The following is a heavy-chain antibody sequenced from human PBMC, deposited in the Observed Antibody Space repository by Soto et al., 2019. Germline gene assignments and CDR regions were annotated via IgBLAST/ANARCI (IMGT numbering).Heavy chain of an antibody. CDR3: ARADGFGVVTPFMEY. CDR1: GGSISSGRYH. J-gene: IGHJ4*02. CDR2: IHYTGNT. V-gene: IGHV4-39*02. Sequence: QLQLQESGPGLVKPSETLSLICTVSGGSISSGRYHCVWIRQPPGKGLDFIVSIHYTGNTHYNPPLRSRVTIFVGTSNSQSSLRLRSVTAADTAAYYCARADGFGVVTPFMEYWGQGTLVTVSS. D-gene: IGHD3-3*01.